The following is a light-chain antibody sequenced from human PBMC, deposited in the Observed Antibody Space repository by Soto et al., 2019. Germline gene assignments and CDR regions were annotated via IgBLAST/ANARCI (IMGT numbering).Light chain of an antibody. J-gene: IGKJ4*01. CDR2: DAS. V-gene: IGKV3-11*01. CDR3: QQYGSSGT. Sequence: EIVLTQSPATLSLSPGERATLSCRASQSISIYLSWYQQKPGQAPRIHIYDASNRATGIPARFSGSGSGTDFTLTISRLEPEDFAVYYCQQYGSSGTFGGGTKVDIK. CDR1: QSISIY.